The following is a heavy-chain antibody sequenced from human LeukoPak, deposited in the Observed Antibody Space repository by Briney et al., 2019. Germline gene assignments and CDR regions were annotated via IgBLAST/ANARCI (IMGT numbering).Heavy chain of an antibody. CDR1: GYLFSNYW. CDR2: IYPGDSGT. J-gene: IGHJ5*02. V-gene: IGHV5-51*01. D-gene: IGHD5-12*01. CDR3: ARRRGYSGYDFWFDP. Sequence: GGSLQISCQGSGYLFSNYWIGWVRKLPGKGLEWMGIIYPGDSGTKYSPSFQGQVTISADKSINPAYLQWSSLQASDTAMYYCARRRGYSGYDFWFDPWGQGTLVTVSS.